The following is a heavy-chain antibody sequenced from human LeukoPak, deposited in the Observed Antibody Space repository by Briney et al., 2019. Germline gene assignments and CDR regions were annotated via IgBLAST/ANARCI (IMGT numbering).Heavy chain of an antibody. D-gene: IGHD3-10*01. CDR2: ISSSSYI. V-gene: IGHV3-69-1*01. J-gene: IGHJ6*03. CDR1: GFTVSSNY. CDR3: ARMGSGSYYRNYYYMDV. Sequence: GGSLRLSCAASGFTVSSNYMNWVRQAPGKGLEWVSSISSSSYIYYADSVKGRFTISRDNAKNSLYLQMNSLRAEDTAVYYCARMGSGSYYRNYYYMDVWGKGTTVTVSS.